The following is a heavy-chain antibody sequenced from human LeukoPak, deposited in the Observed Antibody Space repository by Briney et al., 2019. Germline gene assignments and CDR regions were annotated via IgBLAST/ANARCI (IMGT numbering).Heavy chain of an antibody. D-gene: IGHD4-11*01. J-gene: IGHJ4*02. Sequence: GGSLRLSCTASGFTFGVYFMSCVRQAPGKGLEGVVFITSKAYGATAEYAASVKDRFTISRDDSNGVAYLQMDSLKTEDTAVYYCIRDCYCNYGVDFDYWGQGTQVTVSP. CDR3: IRDCYCNYGVDFDY. V-gene: IGHV3-49*04. CDR2: ITSKAYGATA. CDR1: GFTFGVYF.